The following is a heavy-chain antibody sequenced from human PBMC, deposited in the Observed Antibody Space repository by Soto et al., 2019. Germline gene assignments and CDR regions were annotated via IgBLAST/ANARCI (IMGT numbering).Heavy chain of an antibody. Sequence: PGDSLKISCKGSGYSFTSYWIGWVRQMPGKGLEWMGIIYPGDSDTRYSPSFQGQVTISADKSISTAYLQWSSLKASDTAMYYCARRVSRSSGWYGGPFDPWGQGTLVTVSS. CDR3: ARRVSRSSGWYGGPFDP. CDR2: IYPGDSDT. D-gene: IGHD6-19*01. J-gene: IGHJ5*02. V-gene: IGHV5-51*01. CDR1: GYSFTSYW.